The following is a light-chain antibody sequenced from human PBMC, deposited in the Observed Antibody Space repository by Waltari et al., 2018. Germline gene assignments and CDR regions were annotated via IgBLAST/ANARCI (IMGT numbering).Light chain of an antibody. Sequence: YELTQPPSVFVSPGQTASITCSGDKLGDITVCWYQQKPGQSPVLVIHQDTKRPSGIPERFSGSNSGNTATLTISGTQAMDEADYYCQAWDSITAGVVFGGGTKLTVL. CDR3: QAWDSITAGVV. CDR2: QDT. V-gene: IGLV3-1*01. J-gene: IGLJ3*02. CDR1: KLGDIT.